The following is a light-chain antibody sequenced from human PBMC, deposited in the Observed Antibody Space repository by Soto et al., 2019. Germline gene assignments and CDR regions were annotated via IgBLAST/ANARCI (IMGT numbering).Light chain of an antibody. J-gene: IGLJ2*01. CDR3: AAWDDSLNGVL. Sequence: QSVLTQPPSASGTPGQRVTISCSGSSSNIGSNTVNWYQQLPGTAPKSLIYKNNQRPSGVPDRSSGSKSGTSASLAISGLQSDDEADYYCAAWDDSLNGVLFGGGTKLTVL. V-gene: IGLV1-44*01. CDR2: KNN. CDR1: SSNIGSNT.